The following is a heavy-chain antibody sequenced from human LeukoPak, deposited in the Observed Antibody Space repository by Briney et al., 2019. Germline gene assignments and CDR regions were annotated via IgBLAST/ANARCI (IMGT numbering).Heavy chain of an antibody. CDR1: GYTFTGYY. Sequence: GASVKVSCKASGYTFTGYYMHWVRQAPGQGLEWMGWINPNSGGTNYAQKFQGRVTMTRDTSISTAYMELSRLRSDGTAVYYCARGPQLWLRGNWFDPWGQGTLVTVSS. D-gene: IGHD5-18*01. CDR2: INPNSGGT. J-gene: IGHJ5*02. CDR3: ARGPQLWLRGNWFDP. V-gene: IGHV1-2*02.